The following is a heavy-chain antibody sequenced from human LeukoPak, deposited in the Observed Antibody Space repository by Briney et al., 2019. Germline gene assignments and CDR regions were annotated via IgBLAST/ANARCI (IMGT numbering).Heavy chain of an antibody. V-gene: IGHV4-39*07. J-gene: IGHJ5*02. CDR1: GGSISSSSYY. CDR3: ARVVRAGAWYDFWSGYSAQPPGDWFDP. Sequence: SETLSLTCTVSGGSISSSSYYWGWIRQPPGKGLEWIGSIYYSGSTYYNPSLKSRVTISVDTSKNQFSLKLSSVTAADTAVYYCARVVRAGAWYDFWSGYSAQPPGDWFDPWGQGTLVTVSS. D-gene: IGHD3-3*01. CDR2: IYYSGST.